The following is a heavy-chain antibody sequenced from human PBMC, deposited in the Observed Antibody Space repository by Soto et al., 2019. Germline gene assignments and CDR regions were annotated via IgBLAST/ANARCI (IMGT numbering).Heavy chain of an antibody. Sequence: QVQVVQSGAEVKKPGASVKVSCKASGYTFITDGFSWVRQAPGQGLEWMGWIGADNGDTNYAQNFQGRVTMTTDTSTTTSYMELRSLTSDDTAVYFCARDWKGAEGFDPWGQGTLVTVSS. D-gene: IGHD1-1*01. CDR1: GYTFITDG. J-gene: IGHJ5*02. CDR2: IGADNGDT. V-gene: IGHV1-18*01. CDR3: ARDWKGAEGFDP.